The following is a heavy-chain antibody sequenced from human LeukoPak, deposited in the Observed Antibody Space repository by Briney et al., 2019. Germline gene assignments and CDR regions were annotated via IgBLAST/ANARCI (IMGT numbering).Heavy chain of an antibody. CDR3: AREILTTVTHQ. D-gene: IGHD4-17*01. CDR1: GFTFSSYA. CDR2: ISYDGSNK. V-gene: IGHV3-30*04. Sequence: GGSLRLSYAASGFTFSSYAMHWVRQAPGKGLEWVAVISYDGSNKYYADSVKGRFTISRDNAKNSLYLQMNSLRAEDTAVYYCAREILTTVTHQWGQGTLVTVSS. J-gene: IGHJ4*02.